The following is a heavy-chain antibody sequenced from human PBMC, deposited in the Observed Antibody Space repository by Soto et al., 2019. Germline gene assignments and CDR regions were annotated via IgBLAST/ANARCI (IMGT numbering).Heavy chain of an antibody. CDR2: ISGSGGST. J-gene: IGHJ4*02. Sequence: GGSLRLSCAASGFTFSSYAMSWVRQAPGKGLEWVSAISGSGGSTYYADSVKGRFTISRDNSKNTLYLQMNSLRAEDTAVYYCAKDLGYSGSLEGGYFDYWGQGTLVTVSS. D-gene: IGHD1-26*01. CDR3: AKDLGYSGSLEGGYFDY. CDR1: GFTFSSYA. V-gene: IGHV3-23*01.